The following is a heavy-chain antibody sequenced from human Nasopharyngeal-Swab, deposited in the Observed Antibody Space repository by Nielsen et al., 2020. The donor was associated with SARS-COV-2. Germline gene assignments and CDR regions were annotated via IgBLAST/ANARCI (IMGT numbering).Heavy chain of an antibody. J-gene: IGHJ6*02. CDR3: ARLPRRITIFGVVLDFYYGMDV. CDR1: GYTFTSYD. CDR2: MNPNSGNT. D-gene: IGHD3-3*01. V-gene: IGHV1-8*01. Sequence: ASVKVSCKASGYTFTSYDINWVRQATGQGLVWMGWMNPNSGNTGYSQKFQGRVTMTRNTSISTAYMELSSLRSEDTAVYYCARLPRRITIFGVVLDFYYGMDVWGQGTTVTVSS.